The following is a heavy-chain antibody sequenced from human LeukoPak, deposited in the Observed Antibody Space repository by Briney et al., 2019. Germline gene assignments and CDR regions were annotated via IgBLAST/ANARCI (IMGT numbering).Heavy chain of an antibody. D-gene: IGHD1-26*01. CDR3: ARDRGSYYGYYYYGMDV. CDR1: GFTFSSYA. CDR2: IYSGGST. V-gene: IGHV3-53*01. J-gene: IGHJ6*02. Sequence: GGSLRLSCAASGFTFSSYAMSWVRQAPGKGLEWVSVIYSGGSTYYADSVKGRFTISRDNSKNTLYLQMNSLRAEDTAVYYCARDRGSYYGYYYYGMDVWGQGTTVTVSS.